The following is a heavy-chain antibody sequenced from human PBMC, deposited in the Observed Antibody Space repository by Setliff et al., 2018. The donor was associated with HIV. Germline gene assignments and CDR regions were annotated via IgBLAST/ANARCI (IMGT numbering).Heavy chain of an antibody. CDR3: ARDASIAVAGRYYYYYMDV. CDR1: GLTLSKYA. Sequence: GGSLRLSCAASGLTLSKYAMTWVRQVPGKGLEWVAAISGSATTTNYADSVKGRFTISRDNSRNTVSLQMNSLRVEDSAIFYCARDASIAVAGRYYYYYMDVWGKGTTVTVSS. J-gene: IGHJ6*03. V-gene: IGHV3-23*01. CDR2: ISGSATTT. D-gene: IGHD6-19*01.